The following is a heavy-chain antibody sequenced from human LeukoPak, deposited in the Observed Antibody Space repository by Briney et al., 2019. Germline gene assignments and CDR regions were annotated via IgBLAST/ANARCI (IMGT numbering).Heavy chain of an antibody. V-gene: IGHV3-73*01. J-gene: IGHJ4*02. CDR1: RVTFRGSA. Sequence: GGSLRLSCAASRVTFRGSATRWVCQASREGLEWGCRIKRRANGWPTVYGASVKGRFIISRDDQNNKPYLQSISLKTEDTGVYYCSRRPGDNYARFDYWGQGTLVSVS. CDR3: SRRPGDNYARFDY. D-gene: IGHD5-24*01. CDR2: IKRRANGWPT.